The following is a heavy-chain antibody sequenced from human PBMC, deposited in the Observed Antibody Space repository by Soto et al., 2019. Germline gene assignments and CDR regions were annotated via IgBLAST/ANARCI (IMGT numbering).Heavy chain of an antibody. J-gene: IGHJ6*02. D-gene: IGHD1-26*01. Sequence: PTETLSLTCTVSGRSISSYYVSWIRQPPGKGLEWIGYIYYSGSPNYNPSLKSRVTISVDTSKIQFSLKLSSVTAADTALYYCEVHKWESDHGMDVWGPGIPASVS. V-gene: IGHV4-59*01. CDR2: IYYSGSP. CDR1: GRSISSYY. CDR3: EVHKWESDHGMDV.